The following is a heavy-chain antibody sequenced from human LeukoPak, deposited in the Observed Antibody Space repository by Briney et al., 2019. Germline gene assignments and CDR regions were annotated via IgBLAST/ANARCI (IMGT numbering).Heavy chain of an antibody. Sequence: GGSLRLSCAASGFTFNTYAMHWVRQAPGKGLEWVAVIAYDGNNKYCADSVKGRFTVSRDNSRHTLYLQMNSLRAEDTALYYCARDENWGSTHYWGQGTLVTVSS. D-gene: IGHD7-27*01. J-gene: IGHJ4*02. V-gene: IGHV3-30-3*01. CDR2: IAYDGNNK. CDR1: GFTFNTYA. CDR3: ARDENWGSTHY.